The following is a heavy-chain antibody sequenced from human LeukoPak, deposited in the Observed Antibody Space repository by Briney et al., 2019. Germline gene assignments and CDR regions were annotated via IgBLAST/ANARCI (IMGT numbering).Heavy chain of an antibody. CDR3: ARARGVVVVAATPAEYDFDY. CDR1: GGSISSYY. D-gene: IGHD2-15*01. V-gene: IGHV4-59*12. J-gene: IGHJ4*02. CDR2: IYYSGST. Sequence: SETLPLTCTVSGGSISSYYWSWIRQPPGKGLEWIGYIYYSGSTYYNPSLKSRVTISVDTSKNQFSLKLSSVTAADTAVYYCARARGVVVVAATPAEYDFDYWGQGTLVTVSS.